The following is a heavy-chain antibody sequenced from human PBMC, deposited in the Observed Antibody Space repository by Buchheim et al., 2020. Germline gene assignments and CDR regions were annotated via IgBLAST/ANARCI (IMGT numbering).Heavy chain of an antibody. J-gene: IGHJ6*02. CDR1: GYTFTSYY. Sequence: QVQLVQSGAEVKKPGASVKVSCKASGYTFTSYYMHWVRQAPGQGLEWMGIINPSGGSTSYAQKFQGRVTMTRDTSTSTVYMELSSLRSEDTAVYYCARDTTSRLDCSSTSCYSLDDGYYYGMDVWGQGTT. D-gene: IGHD2-2*02. CDR2: INPSGGST. V-gene: IGHV1-46*01. CDR3: ARDTTSRLDCSSTSCYSLDDGYYYGMDV.